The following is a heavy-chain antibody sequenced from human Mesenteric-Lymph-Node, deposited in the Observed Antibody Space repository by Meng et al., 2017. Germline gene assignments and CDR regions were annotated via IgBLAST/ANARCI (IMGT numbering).Heavy chain of an antibody. D-gene: IGHD5-12*01. Sequence: LWGLGPSRAMPVESTALPCPVSGGYRRSSRPYCSWIRQPPGKGLEWIGSIYYSGSTYYNPSLRSRVTMSLDTSKNQFSLKLSSVTATDTAVYYCARHDGGYGDYFDHWGQGTLVTVSS. V-gene: IGHV4-39*01. CDR1: GGYRRSSRPY. CDR3: ARHDGGYGDYFDH. CDR2: IYYSGST. J-gene: IGHJ4*02.